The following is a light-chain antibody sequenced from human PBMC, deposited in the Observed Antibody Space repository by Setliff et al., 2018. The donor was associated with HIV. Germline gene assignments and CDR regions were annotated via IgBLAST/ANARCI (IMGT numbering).Light chain of an antibody. CDR3: QSYDSRLSGYG. V-gene: IGLV1-40*01. Sequence: QSALTQPPSLSGAPGQRVTISCTGSSSNIGAGYDVHWYKQLPGTAPKLLIYGYNNRPSGVPDRFSGSKSGTSASLAITGLQAEDEADYYCQSYDSRLSGYGFGTGTKV. CDR2: GYN. CDR1: SSNIGAGYD. J-gene: IGLJ1*01.